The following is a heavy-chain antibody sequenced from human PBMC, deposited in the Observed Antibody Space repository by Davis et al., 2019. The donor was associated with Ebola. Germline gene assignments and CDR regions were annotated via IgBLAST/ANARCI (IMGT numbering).Heavy chain of an antibody. V-gene: IGHV3-23*01. CDR1: GFTFSTYA. CDR3: ARHDDY. CDR2: ISASARRT. J-gene: IGHJ4*02. Sequence: GGSLRLSCAASGFTFSTYAMNWVRQAPGKGLEWVSVISASARRTYYADSVKGRFTISRDDSKNTLYLQLNSLRDEDTAVYYCARHDDYWGQGTLVTVSS.